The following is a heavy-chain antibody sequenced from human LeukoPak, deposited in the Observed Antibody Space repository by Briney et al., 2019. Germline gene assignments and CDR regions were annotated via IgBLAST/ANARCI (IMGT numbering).Heavy chain of an antibody. Sequence: GGSLRLSCAASGFTFDDYGMSWVRQAPGKGLEWVSGINWNGGSTGYADSVKGRFTIFRDNAKNSLYLQMNSLRAEDTALYYCARGNYDSSGYSYYYYMDVWGKGTTVTVSS. CDR2: INWNGGST. D-gene: IGHD3-22*01. CDR1: GFTFDDYG. CDR3: ARGNYDSSGYSYYYYMDV. V-gene: IGHV3-20*04. J-gene: IGHJ6*03.